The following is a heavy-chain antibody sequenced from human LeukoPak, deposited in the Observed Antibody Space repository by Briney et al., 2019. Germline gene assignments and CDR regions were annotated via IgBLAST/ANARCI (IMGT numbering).Heavy chain of an antibody. D-gene: IGHD1-26*01. CDR2: ISGSGSDT. CDR3: AKANPLIVGARAGGPINF. CDR1: GFTFSHYA. Sequence: GGSLRLSCAASGFTFSHYAMSWVRQAPGKGLERVSGISGSGSDTFYADSVKGRFTNSRDNSKNTLYLQMNSLRTEDTAVYYCAKANPLIVGARAGGPINFWGQGTMVTVSS. V-gene: IGHV3-23*01. J-gene: IGHJ3*01.